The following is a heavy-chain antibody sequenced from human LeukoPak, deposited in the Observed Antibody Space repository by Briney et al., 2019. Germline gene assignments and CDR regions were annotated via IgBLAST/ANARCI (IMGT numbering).Heavy chain of an antibody. V-gene: IGHV4-4*02. D-gene: IGHD2-2*01. CDR2: IYHSGST. CDR1: GGSISSSNW. Sequence: SETLSLTCAVSGGSISSSNWWSWVRQPPGKGLEWIGEIYHSGSTNYNPSLKSRVTISVDKSKNQFSLKLSSVTAADTAVYYCARVVVPAAMVYYYGRRLGPRDHGHRLL. CDR3: ARVVVPAAMVYYYGRR. J-gene: IGHJ6*02.